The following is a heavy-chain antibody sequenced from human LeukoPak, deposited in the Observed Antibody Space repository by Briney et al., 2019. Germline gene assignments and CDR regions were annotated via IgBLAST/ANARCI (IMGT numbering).Heavy chain of an antibody. Sequence: SETLSLTCTVSGGSISSSSYWGWIRQPPGKGLEWIGSIHYGVSTYYNPSLDSRVSISADTSNNQFSLRLRSATAADTAVYYCARRLFGSGWYIDNWGQGTLVTVSS. CDR2: IHYGVST. D-gene: IGHD6-19*01. CDR1: GGSISSSSY. V-gene: IGHV4-39*01. CDR3: ARRLFGSGWYIDN. J-gene: IGHJ4*02.